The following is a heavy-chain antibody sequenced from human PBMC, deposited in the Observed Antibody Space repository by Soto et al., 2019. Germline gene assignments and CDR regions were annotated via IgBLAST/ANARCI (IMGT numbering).Heavy chain of an antibody. CDR2: IYYSGST. CDR3: VKDPGRPIAVAGPFGY. J-gene: IGHJ4*02. D-gene: IGHD6-19*01. CDR1: GGSISSGGYY. Sequence: PSETLSLTCTVSGGSISSGGYYWSWIRQHPGKGLEWIGYIYYSGSTYYNPSLKSRVTISVDTSKNQFSLKLSSLRAEDTAVYYCVKDPGRPIAVAGPFGYWGQGTLVTVSS. V-gene: IGHV4-31*03.